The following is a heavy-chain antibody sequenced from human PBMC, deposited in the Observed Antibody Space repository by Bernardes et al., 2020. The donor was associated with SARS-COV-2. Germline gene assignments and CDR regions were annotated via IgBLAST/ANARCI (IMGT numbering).Heavy chain of an antibody. D-gene: IGHD2-15*01. CDR1: GGTFSSYA. Sequence: SVKVSCKASGGTFSSYAISWVRQAPGQGLEWMERIIPILGIANYAQKFQGRVTITADKSTSTAYMELSSLRSEDTAVYYCARDPPRCSGGSCYPLRYYYYGMDVWGQGTTVTVSS. V-gene: IGHV1-69*04. CDR3: ARDPPRCSGGSCYPLRYYYYGMDV. J-gene: IGHJ6*02. CDR2: IIPILGIA.